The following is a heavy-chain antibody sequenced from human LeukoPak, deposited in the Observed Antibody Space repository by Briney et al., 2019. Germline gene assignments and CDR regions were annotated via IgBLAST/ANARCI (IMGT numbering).Heavy chain of an antibody. CDR3: ARDHPKRWLQGDFDY. J-gene: IGHJ4*02. D-gene: IGHD5-24*01. Sequence: GASVKVSCKASGYTFTGYYIHWVRQAPGQGLEWMGWINPNSGDTYNAQKFQGRVTMTRDTSISTAYMELSRLRSDDTAVYYCARDHPKRWLQGDFDYWGQGTLVTVSS. CDR2: INPNSGDT. V-gene: IGHV1-2*02. CDR1: GYTFTGYY.